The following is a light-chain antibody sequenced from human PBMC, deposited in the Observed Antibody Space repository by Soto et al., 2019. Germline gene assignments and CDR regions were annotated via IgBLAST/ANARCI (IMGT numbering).Light chain of an antibody. J-gene: IGKJ1*01. CDR2: AAT. Sequence: DIQMTQSPSSLSASVGDRVTITCRASQSISIYLNWYQQRPGRAPKLLISAATSLQSGVPSRFTGSGSGTDFTLTISSLQPEDFATYYCQQSFSIPSWTVGQGTKVDSK. V-gene: IGKV1-39*01. CDR3: QQSFSIPSWT. CDR1: QSISIY.